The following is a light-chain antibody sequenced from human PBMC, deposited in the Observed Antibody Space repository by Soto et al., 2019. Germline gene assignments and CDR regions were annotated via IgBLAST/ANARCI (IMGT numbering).Light chain of an antibody. CDR3: SSHAAGNVL. Sequence: QSALTQPASVSGSPGQSITISCTGTSSDVGTYNFVSWYQQHPGQAPKLMIYEVSERPSGISNRFSGSKSGNTASLTISGLQAEDEADYYCSSHAAGNVLFGGGTKLTVL. V-gene: IGLV2-23*02. CDR1: SSDVGTYNF. CDR2: EVS. J-gene: IGLJ2*01.